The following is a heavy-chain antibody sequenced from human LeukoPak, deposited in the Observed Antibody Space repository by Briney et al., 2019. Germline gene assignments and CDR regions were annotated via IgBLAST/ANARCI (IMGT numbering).Heavy chain of an antibody. D-gene: IGHD4-17*01. CDR1: GFTFSSYG. J-gene: IGHJ4*02. Sequence: GGSLRLSCAASGFTFSSYGMTWVRQAPGKGLEWVSYISSSSSTIYYADSVKGRFTISRDNAKNSLYLQLNSLRAEDTAVYYCAKAWNDYGDYLADYWGQGTLVTVSS. CDR3: AKAWNDYGDYLADY. CDR2: ISSSSSTI. V-gene: IGHV3-48*01.